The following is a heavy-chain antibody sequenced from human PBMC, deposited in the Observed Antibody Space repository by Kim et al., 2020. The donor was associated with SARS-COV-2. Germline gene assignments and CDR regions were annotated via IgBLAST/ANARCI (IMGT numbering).Heavy chain of an antibody. V-gene: IGHV4-59*08. CDR2: IYYSGST. D-gene: IGHD6-19*01. Sequence: SETLSPTCTVSGGSISSYYWSWIRQPPGKGLEWIGYIYYSGSTNYNPSLKSRVTISVDTSKNQFSLKLSSVTAADTAVYYCARFRVYGQWLNPFDYWGQG. CDR1: GGSISSYY. CDR3: ARFRVYGQWLNPFDY. J-gene: IGHJ4*02.